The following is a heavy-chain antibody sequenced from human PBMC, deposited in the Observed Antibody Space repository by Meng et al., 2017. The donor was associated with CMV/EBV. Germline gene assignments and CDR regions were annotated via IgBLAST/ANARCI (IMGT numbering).Heavy chain of an antibody. V-gene: IGHV2-5*02. D-gene: IGHD6-13*01. CDR3: AHKGRRMAAAGINWFDP. CDR1: GFTLSTSGVG. J-gene: IGHJ5*02. CDR2: IYWDDDK. Sequence: SLKEPGPPLVQPTQPLTLTCTFSGFTLSTSGVGVGWIRQPPGKALEWLALIYWDDDKRYSPSLKSRLTITKDTSKNQVVLTMTNMDPVDTATYYCAHKGRRMAAAGINWFDPWGQGTLVTVSS.